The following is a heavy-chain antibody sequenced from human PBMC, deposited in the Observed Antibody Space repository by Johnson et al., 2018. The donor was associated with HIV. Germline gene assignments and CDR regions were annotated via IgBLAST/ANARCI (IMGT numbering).Heavy chain of an antibody. Sequence: VQLAESGGGLVQPGRSLRLSCAASGFTFDDYAMHWVRQAPGKGLEWVSGISWNSGSIGYADSVKGRFTISRDNAKNSLYLQMNSLRAEDTALYYCAKDTRRKLVMITFGGVIAYHWGQGTMVTVSS. CDR1: GFTFDDYA. D-gene: IGHD3-16*02. CDR2: ISWNSGSI. V-gene: IGHV3-9*01. J-gene: IGHJ3*01. CDR3: AKDTRRKLVMITFGGVIAYH.